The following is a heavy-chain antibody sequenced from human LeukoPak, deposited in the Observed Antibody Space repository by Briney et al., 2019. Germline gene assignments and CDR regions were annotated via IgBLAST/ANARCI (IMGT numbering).Heavy chain of an antibody. CDR2: IYHSGST. J-gene: IGHJ4*02. D-gene: IGHD6-19*01. V-gene: IGHV4-38-2*02. CDR3: AREWYSSGWYEN. CDR1: GYSISSGYY. Sequence: SETLSLTCTVSGYSISSGYYWGWIRQPPGKGLEWIGSIYHSGSTYYNPSPKSRVTISVDTSKNQFSLKLSSVTAADTAVYYCAREWYSSGWYENWGQGTLVTVSS.